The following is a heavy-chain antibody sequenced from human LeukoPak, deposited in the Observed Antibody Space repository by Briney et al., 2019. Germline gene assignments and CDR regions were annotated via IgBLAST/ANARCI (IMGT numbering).Heavy chain of an antibody. CDR3: ARAPFRYSYGYGFSY. CDR1: GYTFTSYD. J-gene: IGHJ4*02. V-gene: IGHV1-8*03. D-gene: IGHD5-18*01. Sequence: GASVKVSCKASGYTFTSYDINWVRQATGQGLEWMGWMNPNSGNTEYAQKYQGRVTITRNTSIGTAYMELSSLRSEDTAEYYCARAPFRYSYGYGFSYWGQRTLVTVSS. CDR2: MNPNSGNT.